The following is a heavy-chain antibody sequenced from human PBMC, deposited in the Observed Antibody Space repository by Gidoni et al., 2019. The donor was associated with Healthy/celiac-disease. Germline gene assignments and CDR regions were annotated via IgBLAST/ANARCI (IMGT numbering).Heavy chain of an antibody. V-gene: IGHV3-23*01. D-gene: IGHD3-22*01. CDR3: AKDQGGIVVASDY. CDR1: GFTFSSYA. Sequence: EVQLLESGGGLVQPGGSLRLSCAASGFTFSSYAMSWVRQAPGKWLEWVSAISGSGGSTYYADFVKGRFTISRDNSKNTLYLQMNSLRAEDTAVYLCAKDQGGIVVASDYWGQGTLVTVSS. J-gene: IGHJ4*02. CDR2: ISGSGGST.